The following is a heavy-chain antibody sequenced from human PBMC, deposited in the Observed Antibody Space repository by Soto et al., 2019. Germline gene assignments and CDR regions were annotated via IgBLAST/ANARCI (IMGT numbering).Heavy chain of an antibody. CDR2: INHTGGT. CDR3: ATRITVFGLLIPPFDP. Sequence: SETLSLTCAVYGGSVIGYYWNWIRQPPGKGLEWIGEINHTGGTHYNPSLKSRVTMSVDTSKNQFSLRLSSVTAADTAIYYCATRITVFGLLIPPFDPWGQGTQVTVSS. J-gene: IGHJ5*02. V-gene: IGHV4-34*01. CDR1: GGSVIGYY. D-gene: IGHD3-3*01.